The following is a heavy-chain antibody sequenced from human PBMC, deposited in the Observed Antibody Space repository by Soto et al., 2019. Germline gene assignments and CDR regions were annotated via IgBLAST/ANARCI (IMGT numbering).Heavy chain of an antibody. CDR1: GLTFSSSA. CDR3: AAETNSYFYGMDV. V-gene: IGHV3-30*03. J-gene: IGHJ6*02. CDR2: ISYDGSNK. Sequence: QVQLVESGGGVVQPGRSLRLSCAASGLTFSSSAMHWVRQAPGKGLEWVALISYDGSNKYYVDSVKGRFTISRDNSKNTFDLQMNSLKEEDTAVYYGAAETNSYFYGMDVLGQGTTVTVSS.